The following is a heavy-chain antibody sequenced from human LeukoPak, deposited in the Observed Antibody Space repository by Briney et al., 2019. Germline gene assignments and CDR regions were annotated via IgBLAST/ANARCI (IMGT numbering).Heavy chain of an antibody. Sequence: GGSLRLSCAASGFTFSSYSMNWVRQAPGKGLEGVSYISSSSSTIYYADSVKGRFTISRDNAKNSLYLQMNSLRAEDTAVYYCARVAAAGKQYYYYYMDVWGKGTTVTVSS. J-gene: IGHJ6*03. CDR1: GFTFSSYS. CDR3: ARVAAAGKQYYYYYMDV. V-gene: IGHV3-48*04. D-gene: IGHD6-13*01. CDR2: ISSSSSTI.